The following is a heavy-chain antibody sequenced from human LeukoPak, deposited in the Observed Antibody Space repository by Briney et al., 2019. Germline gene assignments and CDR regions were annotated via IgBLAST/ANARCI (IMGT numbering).Heavy chain of an antibody. CDR3: AREKSYKNYDIWRAPGPAVFDSHYMDV. D-gene: IGHD3-9*01. CDR2: ISPKSGSA. Sequence: ASVKVSCKASLYTFNTYNIAWVRQAPGQGLEWMGWISPKSGSANYAQKFQGRVTMATDTSTGTAYMDLRSLTSDDTAVYFCAREKSYKNYDIWRAPGPAVFDSHYMDVWGKGTTVTVSS. V-gene: IGHV1-18*01. J-gene: IGHJ6*03. CDR1: LYTFNTYN.